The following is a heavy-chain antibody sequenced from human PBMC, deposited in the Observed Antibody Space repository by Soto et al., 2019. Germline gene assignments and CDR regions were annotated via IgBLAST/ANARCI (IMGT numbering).Heavy chain of an antibody. CDR3: ANGYCSGGSCPEYFQH. D-gene: IGHD2-15*01. V-gene: IGHV3-15*07. J-gene: IGHJ1*01. Sequence: SVSNAWMNWVRQAPGKGLEWVGRIKSKTDGGTTDYAAPVKGRFTISRDDSKNTLYLQMNSLRAEDTAVYYCANGYCSGGSCPEYFQHWGQGTLVTVSS. CDR1: SVSNAW. CDR2: IKSKTDGGTT.